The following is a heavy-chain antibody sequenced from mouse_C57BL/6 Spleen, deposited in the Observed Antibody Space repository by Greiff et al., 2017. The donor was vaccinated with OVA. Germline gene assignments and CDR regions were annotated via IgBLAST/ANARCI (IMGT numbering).Heavy chain of an antibody. D-gene: IGHD2-1*01. CDR1: GYTFTDYE. CDR2: IDPETGGT. V-gene: IGHV1-15*01. Sequence: VVESGAELVRPGASVTLSCKASGYTFTDYEMHWVKQTPVHGLEWIGAIDPETGGTAYNQKFKGKAILTADKSSSTAYMELRSLTSEDSAVYYCTREGYYGKRGYFDVWGTGTTVTVSS. J-gene: IGHJ1*03. CDR3: TREGYYGKRGYFDV.